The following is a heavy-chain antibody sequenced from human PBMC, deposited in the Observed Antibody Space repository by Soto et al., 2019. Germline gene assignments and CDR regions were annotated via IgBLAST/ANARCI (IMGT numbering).Heavy chain of an antibody. J-gene: IGHJ5*02. CDR1: GFTFRTYA. Sequence: EVQLLDSGGGLVQPGGSLRLSCAASGFTFRTYAMSWVRQAPGKGLEWVSTISDSGTIYYANSVKGRFTISRDNSRNTLDLQMNSLRVEDTAVYYCAKGGEGSCSRTSCLYFSDSWGQGTLVTVSS. D-gene: IGHD2-2*01. CDR2: ISDSGTI. V-gene: IGHV3-23*01. CDR3: AKGGEGSCSRTSCLYFSDS.